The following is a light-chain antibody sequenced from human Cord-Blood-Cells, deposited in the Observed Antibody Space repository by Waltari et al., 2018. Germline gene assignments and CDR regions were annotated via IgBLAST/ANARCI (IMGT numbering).Light chain of an antibody. J-gene: IGLJ2*01. Sequence: QSALTPPPSASGSPGQSVPLSCTGPSSDVGGYNYVYLYQQHPGKAPKLLIYEVSKRPSGVPVRFSGSKSGNTAPLPVSGLQAEDEADYYCSSYAGSNKLVFGGGTKLTVL. CDR3: SSYAGSNKLV. V-gene: IGLV2-8*01. CDR2: EVS. CDR1: SSDVGGYNY.